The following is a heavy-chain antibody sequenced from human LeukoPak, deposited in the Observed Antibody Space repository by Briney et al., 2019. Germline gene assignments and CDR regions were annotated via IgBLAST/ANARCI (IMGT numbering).Heavy chain of an antibody. J-gene: IGHJ6*04. CDR2: IYHSGST. D-gene: IGHD3-10*01. CDR1: GGSISCGGYY. Sequence: SQTLSLTCTVSGGSISCGGYYWSWIRQLPGKGLEWIGYIYHSGSTYYNPSLKSRVTISVDTSKNQFSLKLSSVTAADTAVYYCARGAREVRRYGMVVWGKGTTVTVSS. V-gene: IGHV4-31*03. CDR3: ARGAREVRRYGMVV.